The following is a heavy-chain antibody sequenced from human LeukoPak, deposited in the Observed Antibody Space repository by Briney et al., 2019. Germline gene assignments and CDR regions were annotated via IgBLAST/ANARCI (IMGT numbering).Heavy chain of an antibody. CDR1: GGSFSGYY. Sequence: SETLSLTCAVYGGSFSGYYWSWIRQPPGKGLEWIGEINHSGSTYYNPSLQSRVTISVDTSKNHFSLKLSSVTAADTAVYYCARDSPDCGSTTCYKDWFDPWGQGTLVTVSS. D-gene: IGHD2-2*02. CDR2: INHSGST. V-gene: IGHV4-34*01. J-gene: IGHJ5*02. CDR3: ARDSPDCGSTTCYKDWFDP.